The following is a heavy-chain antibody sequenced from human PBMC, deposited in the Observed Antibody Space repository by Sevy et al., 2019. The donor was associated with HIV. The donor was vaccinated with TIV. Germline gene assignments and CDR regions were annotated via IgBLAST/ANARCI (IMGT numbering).Heavy chain of an antibody. CDR3: ARSMIVVPATFDY. D-gene: IGHD3-22*01. CDR1: GGSISSGGYY. Sequence: SETLSLTCTVSGGSISSGGYYWSWIRQHPGKGLEWIGYIYYSGSTYYNPSLKSRVTISVDTPKNQFSLKLSSVTAADTAVYYCARSMIVVPATFDYWGQGTLVTVSS. CDR2: IYYSGST. J-gene: IGHJ4*02. V-gene: IGHV4-31*03.